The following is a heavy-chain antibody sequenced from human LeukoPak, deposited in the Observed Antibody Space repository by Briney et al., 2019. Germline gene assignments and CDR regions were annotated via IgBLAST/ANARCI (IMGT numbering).Heavy chain of an antibody. Sequence: SETLSLTCTVSGGSISSSSYYWGWIRQPPGKGLEWIGSIYYSGSTYYNPSLKSRVTISVDTSKNQFSLKLSSVTAADTAVYYCARWGMAIYGMDVWGQGTTVTVSS. CDR3: ARWGMAIYGMDV. CDR1: GGSISSSSYY. J-gene: IGHJ6*02. CDR2: IYYSGST. D-gene: IGHD1-26*01. V-gene: IGHV4-39*01.